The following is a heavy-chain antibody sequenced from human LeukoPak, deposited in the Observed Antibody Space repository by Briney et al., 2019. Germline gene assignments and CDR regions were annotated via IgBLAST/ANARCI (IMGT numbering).Heavy chain of an antibody. CDR2: IYYTGST. Sequence: SETLSLTCTVSGGSISGFYWSWIRQPPGKGLEWIGYIYYTGSTNYNPSLKSRVTISVDTSKNQFSLKLSSVTAADTAVYYCARGKGSSWYLKYYFDYWGQGTLVTVSS. D-gene: IGHD6-13*01. J-gene: IGHJ4*02. V-gene: IGHV4-59*01. CDR1: GGSISGFY. CDR3: ARGKGSSWYLKYYFDY.